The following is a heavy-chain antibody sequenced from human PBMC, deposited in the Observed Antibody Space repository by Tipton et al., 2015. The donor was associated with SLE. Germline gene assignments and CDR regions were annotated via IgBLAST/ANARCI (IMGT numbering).Heavy chain of an antibody. V-gene: IGHV4-4*02. J-gene: IGHJ6*03. Sequence: TLSLTCAVSGGSISSSNWWSWVRQPPGTGLEWIGEIYHSGSSDYNPSLRRRVTISVDKSKNQFSLKVSSVTAADTAVYYCARARSDDNFWNGYYYYYYYMDVWGKGTTVSVSS. D-gene: IGHD3-3*01. CDR2: IYHSGSS. CDR1: GGSISSSNW. CDR3: ARARSDDNFWNGYYYYYYYMDV.